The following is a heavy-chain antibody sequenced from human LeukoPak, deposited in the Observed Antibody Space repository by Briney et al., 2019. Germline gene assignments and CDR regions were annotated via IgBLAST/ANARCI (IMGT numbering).Heavy chain of an antibody. CDR1: GFTFSSYW. CDR2: INSDGSST. CDR3: ASRQWLDDDAFDI. V-gene: IGHV3-74*01. D-gene: IGHD6-19*01. J-gene: IGHJ3*02. Sequence: PGGSLRLSCAASGFTFSSYWMHWVRQAPGKGLGWVSRINSDGSSTSYADSVKGRFTISRDNAKNTLYLQMNSLRAEDTAVYYCASRQWLDDDAFDIWGQGTMVTVSS.